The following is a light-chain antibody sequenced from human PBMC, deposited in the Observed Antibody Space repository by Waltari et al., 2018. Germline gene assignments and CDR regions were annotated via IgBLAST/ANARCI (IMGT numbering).Light chain of an antibody. Sequence: VLTQSPATLSLSAGERATLSFRASQSVFNYLAWYQQKRGQAPRLLIYDTSKRATGIPARFSGSGSGTDFTLTISNREADDFALYYCQQGSILPLTFGGGTKVEIK. CDR1: QSVFNY. V-gene: IGKV3-11*01. CDR2: DTS. CDR3: QQGSILPLT. J-gene: IGKJ4*01.